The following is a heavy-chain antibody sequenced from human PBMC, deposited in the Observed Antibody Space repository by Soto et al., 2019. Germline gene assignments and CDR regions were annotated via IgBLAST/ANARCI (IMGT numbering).Heavy chain of an antibody. J-gene: IGHJ3*01. CDR1: GVTCVNYA. CDR3: ARDQAPFFLPAYGPIPYYYQVMAF. V-gene: IGHV3-30-3*01. CDR2: ISYDGSNK. D-gene: IGHD1-26*01. Sequence: VVPLRLSCTAAGVTCVNYAGHWVLQEQGKGLEWVAVISYDGSNKYYADSVKGRFTISRDNSKNTRYLQMNSLRAEDTPMYYCARDQAPFFLPAYGPIPYYYQVMAFWGNGTLDPVSP.